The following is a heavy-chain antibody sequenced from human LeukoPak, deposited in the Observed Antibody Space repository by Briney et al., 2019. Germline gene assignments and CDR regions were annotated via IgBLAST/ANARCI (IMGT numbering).Heavy chain of an antibody. Sequence: PSETLSLTCTVSGGSISSYYWSWIRQPPGKGLEWIAYISDIGSINYNPSLKSRVTISLDTSKNQFSLKLSSVTAADTAVYYCARHGVPTVTTNWFDPWGQGTLVTVSS. CDR1: GGSISSYY. CDR2: ISDIGSI. D-gene: IGHD4-17*01. J-gene: IGHJ5*02. V-gene: IGHV4-59*08. CDR3: ARHGVPTVTTNWFDP.